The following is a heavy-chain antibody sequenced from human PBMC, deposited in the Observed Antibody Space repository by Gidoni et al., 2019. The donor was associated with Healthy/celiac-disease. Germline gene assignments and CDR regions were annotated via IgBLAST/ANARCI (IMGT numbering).Heavy chain of an antibody. CDR2: IYYSGST. CDR3: ARVGLIIAAAALDY. V-gene: IGHV4-31*03. J-gene: IGHJ4*02. D-gene: IGHD6-13*01. Sequence: QVQLQESGPGLVNPSQTLSLTCTFSGGSISSGGYYWSWLRQHPGKGLGWIGYIYYSGSTYYNPSLKSRVTISVDTSKNQFSLKLSSVTAADTAVYYCARVGLIIAAAALDYWGQGTLVTVSS. CDR1: GGSISSGGYY.